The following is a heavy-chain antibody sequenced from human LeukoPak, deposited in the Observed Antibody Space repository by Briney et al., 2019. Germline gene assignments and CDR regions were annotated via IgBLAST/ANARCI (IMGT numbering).Heavy chain of an antibody. Sequence: ASVKVSCKASGYTFTSYGISWVGQAPGQGLEWMGWISPYNGNTKYAQKLQGRGTMTTDTSTSTAYMELRSLRSDDTAVYYCARDGPVAGTIISDCWGQGTLVTVSS. CDR3: ARDGPVAGTIISDC. CDR2: ISPYNGNT. D-gene: IGHD6-19*01. J-gene: IGHJ4*02. CDR1: GYTFTSYG. V-gene: IGHV1-18*01.